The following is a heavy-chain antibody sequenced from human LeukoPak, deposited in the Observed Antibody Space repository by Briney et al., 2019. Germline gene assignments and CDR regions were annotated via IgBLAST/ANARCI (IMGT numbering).Heavy chain of an antibody. CDR3: ARDRRLRLGELTHYYMDV. CDR1: GFTFSSYS. J-gene: IGHJ6*03. Sequence: GGSLRLSCAASGFTFSSYSMNWVRQAPGKGLEWVSYISSSSSTIYYADSVKGRFTISRDNAKNSLYLQMNSLRAEDTAVYYCARDRRLRLGELTHYYMDVWGKGTTVTVSS. V-gene: IGHV3-48*01. CDR2: ISSSSSTI. D-gene: IGHD3-16*01.